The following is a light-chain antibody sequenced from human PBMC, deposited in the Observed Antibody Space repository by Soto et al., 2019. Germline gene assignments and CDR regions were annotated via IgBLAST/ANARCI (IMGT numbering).Light chain of an antibody. Sequence: DVVMTQSPLSLPVTLGQPASISCRSSQSLVYRDGNTYLNWFQQRPGQSPRRLIYQVSNRDSGVPDRFSGSGSGTEFTLKISRVEAEDVGVYYCMQGTHWPLTFGGGTQVEIK. CDR1: QSLVYRDGNTY. V-gene: IGKV2-30*01. J-gene: IGKJ4*01. CDR2: QVS. CDR3: MQGTHWPLT.